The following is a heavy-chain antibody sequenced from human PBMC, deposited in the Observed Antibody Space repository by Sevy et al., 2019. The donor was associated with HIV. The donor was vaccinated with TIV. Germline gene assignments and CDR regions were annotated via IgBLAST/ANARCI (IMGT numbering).Heavy chain of an antibody. CDR2: IIWNSGII. D-gene: IGHD6-19*01. V-gene: IGHV3-9*01. CDR1: GFTFDEYA. J-gene: IGHJ3*02. Sequence: SLKISCAASGFTFDEYAIHWVRQAPGKGLEWVSGIIWNSGIIDYGDSVKGRFTISRDNTKNSLYLQMNSLRTEDTALYYCAKGAGQWLGDAFDTWGQGTMVTVSS. CDR3: AKGAGQWLGDAFDT.